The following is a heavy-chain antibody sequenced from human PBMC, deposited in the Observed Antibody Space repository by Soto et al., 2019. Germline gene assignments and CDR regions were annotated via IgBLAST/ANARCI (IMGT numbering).Heavy chain of an antibody. CDR3: ARGYSSSRDLGY. J-gene: IGHJ4*02. CDR2: IWYDGSNK. Sequence: QVQLVESGGGVVQPGTSLRLSCAASGFSFSSYDIHWVRQAPGKGLGWVAVIWYDGSNKYYADSVKGRFTISRDNSKNTFYLQMNSLRADDTAVYYCARGYSSSRDLGYWGQGTLVTVSS. D-gene: IGHD6-13*01. V-gene: IGHV3-33*01. CDR1: GFSFSSYD.